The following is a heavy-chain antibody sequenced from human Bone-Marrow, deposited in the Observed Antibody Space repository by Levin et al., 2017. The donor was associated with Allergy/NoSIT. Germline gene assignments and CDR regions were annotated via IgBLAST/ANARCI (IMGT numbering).Heavy chain of an antibody. V-gene: IGHV1-69*05. D-gene: IGHD2-15*01. CDR1: GGTFSSHG. CDR3: ARGDCYSGSCYGPDWFDP. CDR2: IIPIFGPP. Sequence: KISCKASGGTFSSHGIAWVRQAPGQGLEWMGGIIPIFGPPNYAQKFQGRVTLTRNSSINTAYMELSGLRSEDTAMYYCARGDCYSGSCYGPDWFDPWGQGTQVTVSS. J-gene: IGHJ5*02.